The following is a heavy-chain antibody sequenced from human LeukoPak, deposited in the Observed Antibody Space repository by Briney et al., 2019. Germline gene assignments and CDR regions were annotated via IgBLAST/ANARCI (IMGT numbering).Heavy chain of an antibody. D-gene: IGHD3-16*02. V-gene: IGHV4-59*12. Sequence: SETLSLTCTVSGGSISSYYWSWIRQPPGKGLEWIGYIYYSGSTNYNPSLKSRVTISVDTSKNQFSLKLSSVTAADTAVYYCARGESLYYDYVWGSYRRENWFDPWGQGTLVTVSS. CDR3: ARGESLYYDYVWGSYRRENWFDP. CDR1: GGSISSYY. CDR2: IYYSGST. J-gene: IGHJ5*02.